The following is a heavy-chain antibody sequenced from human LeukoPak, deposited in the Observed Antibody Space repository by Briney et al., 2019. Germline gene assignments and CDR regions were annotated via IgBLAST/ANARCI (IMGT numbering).Heavy chain of an antibody. J-gene: IGHJ4*02. V-gene: IGHV4-61*02. CDR2: IYTSGST. Sequence: SETLSLTCTVSGNSISSGDNYWSWIRQPAGKGLEWIGRIYTSGSTNYSPSLKSRVTISGDTSKNQFSLRLSSVTAADTAVYYCARASYSYDINGWVPFDYWGQGTLVTVSS. D-gene: IGHD3-22*01. CDR3: ARASYSYDINGWVPFDY. CDR1: GNSISSGDNY.